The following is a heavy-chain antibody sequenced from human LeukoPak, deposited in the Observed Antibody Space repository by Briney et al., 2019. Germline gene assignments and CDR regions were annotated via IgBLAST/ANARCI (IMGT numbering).Heavy chain of an antibody. CDR2: IRSKVYGGTT. CDR1: GFTFGDYA. J-gene: IGHJ4*02. D-gene: IGHD2-2*01. V-gene: IGHV3-49*04. CDR3: SSYCTSTSCYGY. Sequence: GGSLRLSCTASGFTFGDYAMSWVRQAPGKGLEWVGFIRSKVYGGTTEYAASVKGRFTISRDDSKSIAYLQMNSLKTEDTAVYYCSSYCTSTSCYGYWGQGTLVTVSS.